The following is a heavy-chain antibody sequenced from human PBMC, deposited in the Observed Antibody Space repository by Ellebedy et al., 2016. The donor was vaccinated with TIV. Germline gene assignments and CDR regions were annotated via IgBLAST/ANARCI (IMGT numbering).Heavy chain of an antibody. CDR3: TREDLLASSSPDHYGMDV. J-gene: IGHJ6*02. CDR2: IHPSGGST. CDR1: GYNFTDYY. Sequence: AASVKVSCKSSGYNFTDYYIHLVRQAPGQGLEWMGIIHPSGGSTTYAQKFQCRVTMTRDTSTSTVDMELRSLTSEDTAVYYCTREDLLASSSPDHYGMDVWGHGTTVTVSS. D-gene: IGHD6-6*01. V-gene: IGHV1-46*01.